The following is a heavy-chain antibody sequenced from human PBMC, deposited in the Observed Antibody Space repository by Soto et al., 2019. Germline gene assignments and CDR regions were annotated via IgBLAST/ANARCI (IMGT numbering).Heavy chain of an antibody. CDR2: INPSGGST. D-gene: IGHD6-13*01. J-gene: IGHJ4*02. CDR3: ARDNARYSSSGTLIDY. V-gene: IGHV1-46*01. CDR1: GYTFTSYG. Sequence: ASVKVSCKASGYTFTSYGISWVRQAPGQGLEWMGIINPSGGSTSYAQKFQGRVTMTRDTSTSTVYMELSSLRSEDTAVYYCARDNARYSSSGTLIDYWGQGTLVTVSS.